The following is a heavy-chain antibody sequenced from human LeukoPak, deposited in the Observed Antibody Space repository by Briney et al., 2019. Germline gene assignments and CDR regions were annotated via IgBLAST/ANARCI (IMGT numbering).Heavy chain of an antibody. V-gene: IGHV4-59*01. Sequence: SETLSLTCTVSGGSISSYCWSWIRQPPGKGLEWIGYIYYSGSTNYNPSLKSRVTISVDTSKNQFSLKLSSVTAADTAVYYCARESRLGYFDYWGQGTLVTVSS. CDR1: GGSISSYC. D-gene: IGHD2-2*01. CDR2: IYYSGST. J-gene: IGHJ4*02. CDR3: ARESRLGYFDY.